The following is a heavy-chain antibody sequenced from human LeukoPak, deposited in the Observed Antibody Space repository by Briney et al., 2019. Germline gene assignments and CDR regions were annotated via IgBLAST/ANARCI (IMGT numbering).Heavy chain of an antibody. Sequence: SVKVSCKASGGTFSSYAISWVRQAPGQGLEWMGRIIPIFGTANYAQKFQGRVTITTDESTSTAYMELSSLRSEDTAVYYCARSAVAGFYYYYMDVXXKGTXXTVS. CDR1: GGTFSSYA. CDR3: ARSAVAGFYYYYMDV. D-gene: IGHD6-19*01. J-gene: IGHJ6*03. V-gene: IGHV1-69*05. CDR2: IIPIFGTA.